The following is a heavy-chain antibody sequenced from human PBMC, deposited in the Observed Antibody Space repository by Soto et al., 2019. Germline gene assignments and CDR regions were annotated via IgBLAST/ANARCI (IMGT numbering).Heavy chain of an antibody. CDR1: GFTFSSYR. D-gene: IGHD6-13*01. V-gene: IGHV3-21*01. J-gene: IGHJ4*02. CDR2: ISSSSSYI. CDR3: VRDHSASSPFDY. Sequence: PGGSLRLSCAASGFTFSSYRMHWVRQAPGKGLEWVSSISSSSSYIYYADSVKGRFTISRDNAKNSLYLQMNSLRAEDTAVYDCVRDHSASSPFDYWGQGTLVTVS.